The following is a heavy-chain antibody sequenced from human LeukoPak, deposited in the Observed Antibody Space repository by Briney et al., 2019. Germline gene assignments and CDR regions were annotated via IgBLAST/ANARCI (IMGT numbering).Heavy chain of an antibody. D-gene: IGHD5-18*01. Sequence: SETLSLTCTVSGGSISSSSYYWGWIRQPPGKGLEWIGSIYYSGSTYYNPSLKSRVTISVDTSKNQFSLKLSSVTAADTAVYYCARGGGPYSYGIQYGMDVWGQGTTVTVSS. CDR2: IYYSGST. CDR1: GGSISSSSYY. CDR3: ARGGGPYSYGIQYGMDV. V-gene: IGHV4-39*07. J-gene: IGHJ6*02.